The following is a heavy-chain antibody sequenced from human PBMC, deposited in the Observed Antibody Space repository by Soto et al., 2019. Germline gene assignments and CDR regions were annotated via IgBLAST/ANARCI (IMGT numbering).Heavy chain of an antibody. Sequence: QVQLQESGPGLVKPSETLSLTCTVSGASMSDYYVRWIRQAPGKGLEHIGCLHYSGSANYNPSLKTLVTISMDTAKNQFSLKLTSVIAADTAIYYGARSGHTFAGVVWGQGILVTVSS. CDR2: LHYSGSA. CDR3: ARSGHTFAGVV. D-gene: IGHD3-16*01. CDR1: GASMSDYY. J-gene: IGHJ4*02. V-gene: IGHV4-59*01.